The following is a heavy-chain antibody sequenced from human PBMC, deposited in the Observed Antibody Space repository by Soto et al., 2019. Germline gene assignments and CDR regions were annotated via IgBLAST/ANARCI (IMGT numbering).Heavy chain of an antibody. CDR3: AKDNSSGDAITLDY. D-gene: IGHD3-22*01. J-gene: IGHJ4*02. CDR2: ISYDGSNK. V-gene: IGHV3-30*18. Sequence: QVQLVESGGGVGQPGRSLRLSCAASGFTFSGYGMHWVRQAPGKGLEWVAIISYDGSNKFYADSVKGRFTISRDNSKSTLHLQMNSLRAEDTAVYSCAKDNSSGDAITLDYWGQGTLVTVSS. CDR1: GFTFSGYG.